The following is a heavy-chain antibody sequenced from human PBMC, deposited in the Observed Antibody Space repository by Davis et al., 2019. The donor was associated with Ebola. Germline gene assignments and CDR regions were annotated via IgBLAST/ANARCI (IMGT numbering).Heavy chain of an antibody. CDR3: ARGGGTYSYRY. D-gene: IGHD1-26*01. J-gene: IGHJ4*02. V-gene: IGHV1-18*01. CDR1: GYTFISHG. Sequence: ASVKVSCKASGYTFISHGISWVRQAPGQGLEWMGWINVYNGITNYAQKLQGRVTMTTDTSTSTAYMELRSLRSDDAAIYYCARGGGTYSYRYWGQGTLVTVSS. CDR2: INVYNGIT.